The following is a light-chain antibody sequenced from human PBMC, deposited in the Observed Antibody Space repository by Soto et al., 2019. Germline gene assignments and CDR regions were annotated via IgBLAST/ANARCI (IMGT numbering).Light chain of an antibody. V-gene: IGLV8-61*01. CDR1: SGSVSTRNY. J-gene: IGLJ3*02. CDR3: ALYVGSGIHWV. CDR2: NTN. Sequence: QTVVTQDPSFSVSPGGTVTLTCGLTSGSVSTRNYPSWYQQIPGQAPRTLIYNTNTRSSGVPDRFSGSILGNKAALTITGAQAEDESNYYCALYVGSGIHWVFGGGTKLTVL.